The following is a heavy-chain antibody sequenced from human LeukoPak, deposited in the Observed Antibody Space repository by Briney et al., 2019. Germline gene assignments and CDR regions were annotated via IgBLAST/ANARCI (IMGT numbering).Heavy chain of an antibody. J-gene: IGHJ4*02. D-gene: IGHD5-24*01. Sequence: SETLSLTCTVSGDSISSSRYYWGWLRQPPGTGLEWLGTIHSGGNTYYTPSLKSRVTISVDTSKNQLSVKLYSVTAADTAVYFCARPAGWLPRYYFEYWGQGTLVTVSS. CDR1: GDSISSSRYY. V-gene: IGHV4-39*01. CDR2: IHSGGNT. CDR3: ARPAGWLPRYYFEY.